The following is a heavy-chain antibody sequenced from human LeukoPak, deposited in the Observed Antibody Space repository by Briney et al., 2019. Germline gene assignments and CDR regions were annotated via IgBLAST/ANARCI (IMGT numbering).Heavy chain of an antibody. CDR1: GGTFSSYA. J-gene: IGHJ4*02. CDR2: IIPIFGTA. V-gene: IGHV1-69*13. D-gene: IGHD2-2*01. CDR3: AWRHCSSTSCYLDY. Sequence: ASVKVSCKASGGTFSSYAISWVRQAPGQGLEWMGGIIPIFGTANYAQKFQGRVTITADESTSTAYMELSSLRSEDTAVYYCAWRHCSSTSCYLDYWGPGTLVTVSS.